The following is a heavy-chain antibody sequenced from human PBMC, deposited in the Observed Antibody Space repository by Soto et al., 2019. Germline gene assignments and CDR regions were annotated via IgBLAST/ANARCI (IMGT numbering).Heavy chain of an antibody. CDR1: GGSISSGGYY. CDR3: ARGVLLAAAGYYFDY. CDR2: IYYSGST. J-gene: IGHJ4*02. Sequence: SETLSLTCTVSGGSISSGGYYWSWIRQHPGKGLEWIGYIYYSGSTYYNPSLKSRVTISVDTSKNQFSLKLGSVTAADTAVYYCARGVLLAAAGYYFDYWGQGTLVTVSS. V-gene: IGHV4-31*03. D-gene: IGHD6-13*01.